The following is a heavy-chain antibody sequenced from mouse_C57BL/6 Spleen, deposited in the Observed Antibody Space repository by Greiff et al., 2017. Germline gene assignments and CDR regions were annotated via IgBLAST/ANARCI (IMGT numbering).Heavy chain of an antibody. CDR3: ARGGDYGSSYVGWYFDV. CDR1: GFTFSDYY. J-gene: IGHJ1*03. D-gene: IGHD1-1*01. Sequence: EVQLVESEGGLVQPGSSMKLSCTASGFTFSDYYMAWVRQVPEKGLEWVANINYDGSSTYYLDSLKSRFIISRDNAKNILYLQMSSLKSEDTATYYCARGGDYGSSYVGWYFDVWGTGTTVTVSS. CDR2: INYDGSST. V-gene: IGHV5-16*01.